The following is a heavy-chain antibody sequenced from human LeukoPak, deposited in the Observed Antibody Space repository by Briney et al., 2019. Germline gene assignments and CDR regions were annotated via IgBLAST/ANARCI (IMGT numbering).Heavy chain of an antibody. CDR1: GGSMSSSNYY. J-gene: IGHJ4*02. CDR3: ARHGWSVNPLPELYYFDS. V-gene: IGHV4-39*01. Sequence: SETLSLTSTVSGGSMSSSNYYWGWIRQPPGKGLEWIASVSYSGSTYYNPSLQSPLTISVVTSKTQFSLTLSSVTAADTAVYSCARHGWSVNPLPELYYFDSWGRGNLVTVSS. D-gene: IGHD2-15*01. CDR2: VSYSGST.